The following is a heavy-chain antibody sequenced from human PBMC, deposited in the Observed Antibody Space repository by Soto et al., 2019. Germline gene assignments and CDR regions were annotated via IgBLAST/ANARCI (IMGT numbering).Heavy chain of an antibody. V-gene: IGHV3-30-3*01. CDR3: PRDGSAGRFVQDFQH. CDR1: A. CDR2: ISYDGSNK. J-gene: IGHJ1*01. D-gene: IGHD6-19*01. Sequence: AVHRILKATGKGLEWVAVISYDGSNKYYADSVKGRFTISRDNSKNTLYLQMNSLRAEDTAVYYCPRDGSAGRFVQDFQHWGPGSLDTVTS.